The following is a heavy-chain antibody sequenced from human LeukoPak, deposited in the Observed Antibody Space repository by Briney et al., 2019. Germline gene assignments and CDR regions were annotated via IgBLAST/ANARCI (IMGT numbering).Heavy chain of an antibody. CDR1: GYTFTSYD. V-gene: IGHV1-8*01. CDR3: ARERAEYYYDSSGSRGFDP. Sequence: ASVKVSCKASGYTFTSYDINWVRQATGQGLEWMGWMNPNSGNTGYAQKLQGRVTMTTDTSTSTAYMELRSLRSDDTAVYYCARERAEYYYDSSGSRGFDPWGQGTLVTVSS. J-gene: IGHJ5*02. CDR2: MNPNSGNT. D-gene: IGHD3-22*01.